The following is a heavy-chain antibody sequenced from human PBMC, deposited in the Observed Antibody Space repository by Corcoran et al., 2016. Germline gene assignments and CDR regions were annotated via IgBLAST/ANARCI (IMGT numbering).Heavy chain of an antibody. CDR1: GFTVSSSY. CDR3: ASPPGGYCTGTSCPVYGMDV. Sequence: EVQLVESGGGLFQPGGSLRLYCAASGFTVSSSYMSWVRQAPGKGLEWVSVIYSGGSTYYADSVKGRFTISRDSSKNTLYLQMTSLRAEDTAVYYCASPPGGYCTGTSCPVYGMDVWGQGTTVTVSS. CDR2: IYSGGST. V-gene: IGHV3-53*01. D-gene: IGHD2-2*01. J-gene: IGHJ6*02.